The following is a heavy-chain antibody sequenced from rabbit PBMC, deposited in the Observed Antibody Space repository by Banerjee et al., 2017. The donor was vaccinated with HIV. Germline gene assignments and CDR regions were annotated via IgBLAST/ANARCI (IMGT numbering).Heavy chain of an antibody. D-gene: IGHD5-1*01. Sequence: QEQLEESGGDLVKPEGSLTLTCTASGFSFSSSYYMCWVRQAPGKGLEWIACIYAGSTGSTYYASWAKGRFTISKTSSTTVTLQMTSLTAADTATYFCARDGVSGSWYFDLWGPGTLVTVS. V-gene: IGHV1S45*01. CDR1: GFSFSSSYY. CDR2: IYAGSTGST. J-gene: IGHJ4*01. CDR3: ARDGVSGSWYFDL.